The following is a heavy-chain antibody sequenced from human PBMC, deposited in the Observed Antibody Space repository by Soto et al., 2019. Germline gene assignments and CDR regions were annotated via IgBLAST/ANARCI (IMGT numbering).Heavy chain of an antibody. Sequence: QVQLQESGPGLVKPSQTLSLTCTVTGGSISSGGYYWSWIRQHPGKGLEWIGYIYYSGSTYYNPSLKSRVTISVDTSKNQFSLKLSSVTAADTAVYYCAIYDSSGSRGFQHWGQGTLVTVSS. J-gene: IGHJ1*01. CDR1: GGSISSGGYY. CDR2: IYYSGST. CDR3: AIYDSSGSRGFQH. D-gene: IGHD3-22*01. V-gene: IGHV4-31*03.